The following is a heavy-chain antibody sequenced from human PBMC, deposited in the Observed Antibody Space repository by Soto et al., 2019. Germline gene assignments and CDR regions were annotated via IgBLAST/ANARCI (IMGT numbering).Heavy chain of an antibody. J-gene: IGHJ6*02. Sequence: GGALILSSVASGFALRSYPMSWVRQSPGKELEWVSTINGGGTTTHYAASVKGRFTISRDNSKNTLYLQMNSLRAEDTAVYYCARDQCSGGSCYYGMDVWGQGTTVTVSS. V-gene: IGHV3-23*01. CDR1: GFALRSYP. CDR2: INGGGTTT. CDR3: ARDQCSGGSCYYGMDV. D-gene: IGHD2-15*01.